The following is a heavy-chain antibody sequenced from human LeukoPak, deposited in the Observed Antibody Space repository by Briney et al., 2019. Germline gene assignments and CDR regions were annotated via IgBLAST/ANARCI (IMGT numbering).Heavy chain of an antibody. Sequence: GGSLRLSCAASGFTVSSNYMSWVRQAPGKGLEWVSVIYSGGNTYYADSVKGRFTISRDNSKNTLYLQMNSLRVEDTAVYYCARSDPPWGDYGGISGQAFDIWGQGTMVTVSS. CDR2: IYSGGNT. J-gene: IGHJ3*02. V-gene: IGHV3-53*01. CDR3: ARSDPPWGDYGGISGQAFDI. CDR1: GFTVSSNY. D-gene: IGHD4-23*01.